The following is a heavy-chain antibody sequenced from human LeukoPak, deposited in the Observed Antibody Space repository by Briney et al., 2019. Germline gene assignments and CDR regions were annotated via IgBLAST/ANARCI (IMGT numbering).Heavy chain of an antibody. J-gene: IGHJ3*02. D-gene: IGHD1-26*01. V-gene: IGHV1-69*04. CDR3: AIYWDSREGSFDI. Sequence: GASVKVSCKASGGTFNNYAFNWVRQAPGQGLEWMGRIIPVLTLTNYAQKFQGRVTITADISTTTAYMELSSLRPDDTAVFFCAIYWDSREGSFDIWGQGTMVTVSS. CDR2: IIPVLTLT. CDR1: GGTFNNYA.